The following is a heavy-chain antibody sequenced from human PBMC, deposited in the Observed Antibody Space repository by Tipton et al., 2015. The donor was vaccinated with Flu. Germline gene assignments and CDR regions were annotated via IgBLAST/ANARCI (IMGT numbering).Heavy chain of an antibody. V-gene: IGHV4-59*08. CDR2: IHHSGST. CDR3: ARDRYFYGSGSLDL. CDR1: GGSISGYY. Sequence: LRLSCSVSGGSISGYYWSWIRQPPGKGLEWIGSIHHSGSTNYNPSLKSRVTISVDVFNNQFSLRLNSVTAADTAVYYCARDRYFYGSGSLDLWGQGALVTVSS. J-gene: IGHJ5*02. D-gene: IGHD3-10*01.